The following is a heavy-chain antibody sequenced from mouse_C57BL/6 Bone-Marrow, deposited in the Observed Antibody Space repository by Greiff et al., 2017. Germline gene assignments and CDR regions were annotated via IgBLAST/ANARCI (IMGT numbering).Heavy chain of an antibody. CDR3: ARRDYGSSDY. J-gene: IGHJ2*01. D-gene: IGHD1-1*01. CDR1: GYTFTDYN. Sequence: EVLLQQSGPELVKPGASVKLSCKASGYTFTDYNMHWVKQSHGKSLEWIGYINPNNGGTSYNQKFKGKATLTVTKSSSTAYMELRSLTSEDSAVYYCARRDYGSSDYWGQGTTLTVSS. V-gene: IGHV1-22*01. CDR2: INPNNGGT.